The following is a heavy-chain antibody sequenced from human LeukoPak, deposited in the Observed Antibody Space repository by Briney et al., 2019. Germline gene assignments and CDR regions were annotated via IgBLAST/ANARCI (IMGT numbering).Heavy chain of an antibody. CDR2: ISGSGGSK. CDR1: GFTFSSYA. D-gene: IGHD3-9*01. V-gene: IGHV3-23*01. CDR3: AKDLTPYDIFTGYYTLTYYFDY. J-gene: IGHJ4*02. Sequence: GGSLRLSCAASGFTFSSYAMSWVRQAPGKGLEWVSAISGSGGSKYYADSVKGRFTISRDNSKNTLYLQMNSLRAEDTAVYYCAKDLTPYDIFTGYYTLTYYFDYWGQGTLVTVSS.